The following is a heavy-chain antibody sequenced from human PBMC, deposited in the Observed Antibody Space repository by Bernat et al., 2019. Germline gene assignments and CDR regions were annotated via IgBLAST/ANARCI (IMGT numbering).Heavy chain of an antibody. D-gene: IGHD2-15*01. CDR2: TYYRSKWYN. CDR1: GDSVSSNSAA. J-gene: IGHJ5*02. CDR3: ARERADVVVVVAASNWFDP. V-gene: IGHV6-1*01. Sequence: QVQLQQSGPGLVKPSQTLSLTCAISGDSVSSNSAAWNWIRQSPSRGLEGRGRTYYRSKWYNDYAVSVKSRITINPDTSKNQFSLQLNSVTPEDTAVYYCARERADVVVVVAASNWFDPWGQGTLVTVSS.